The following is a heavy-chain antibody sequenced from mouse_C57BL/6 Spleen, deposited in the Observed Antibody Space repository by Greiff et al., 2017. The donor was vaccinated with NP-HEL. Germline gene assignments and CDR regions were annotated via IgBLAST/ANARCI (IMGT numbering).Heavy chain of an antibody. CDR1: GFNIKDYY. CDR3: TTGAGGGFAY. V-gene: IGHV14-1*01. Sequence: EVQLQQSGAELVRPGASVKLSCTASGFNIKDYYMHWVKQRPEQGLEWIGRIDPEDGDTEYAPKFQGKATMTADISSNTAYLQLSSLTSEDTAVYYCTTGAGGGFAYWVQGTLVTVSA. CDR2: IDPEDGDT. J-gene: IGHJ3*01.